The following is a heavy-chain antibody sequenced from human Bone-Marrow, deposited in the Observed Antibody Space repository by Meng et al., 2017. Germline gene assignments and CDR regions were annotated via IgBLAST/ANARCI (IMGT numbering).Heavy chain of an antibody. J-gene: IGHJ4*02. CDR1: GFTFSNAW. Sequence: GESLKISCAASGFTFSNAWMSWVRQAPGKGLEWVGRIKSKTDGGTTDYAAPVKGRFTLPRDDSKNTLYLQMNSLKTEDTAVYYCTTPDHYYDSSGFDYWGQGTLVTVSS. D-gene: IGHD3-22*01. CDR2: IKSKTDGGTT. CDR3: TTPDHYYDSSGFDY. V-gene: IGHV3-15*01.